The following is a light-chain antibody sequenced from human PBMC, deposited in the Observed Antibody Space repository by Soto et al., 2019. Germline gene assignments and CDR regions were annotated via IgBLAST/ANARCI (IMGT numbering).Light chain of an antibody. J-gene: IGKJ1*01. CDR1: QSVSSSY. CDR2: GAS. V-gene: IGKV3-20*01. CDR3: QQYGSSPWT. Sequence: EIVLTQSPGTLSLSPGERATLSCRASQSVSSSYLAWYQQKPGQAPRPLIYGASSRAIGIPDTFSGSGSGTDFTLTISRLEPEDFAVYYCQQYGSSPWTLGQGTKVEIK.